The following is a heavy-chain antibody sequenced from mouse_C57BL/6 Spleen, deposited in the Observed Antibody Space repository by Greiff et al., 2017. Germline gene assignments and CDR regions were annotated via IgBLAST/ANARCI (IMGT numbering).Heavy chain of an antibody. Sequence: QVQLQQSGPELVKPGASVKISCKASGYAFSSSWMNWVKQRPGKGLEWIGRIYPGDGDTNYNGKFKGKGTLTADKSDSTAYMQLSSLTSEDSAVYFCARVYYDYGRDAMDYWGQGTSVTVSS. CDR2: IYPGDGDT. V-gene: IGHV1-82*01. J-gene: IGHJ4*01. D-gene: IGHD2-4*01. CDR3: ARVYYDYGRDAMDY. CDR1: GYAFSSSW.